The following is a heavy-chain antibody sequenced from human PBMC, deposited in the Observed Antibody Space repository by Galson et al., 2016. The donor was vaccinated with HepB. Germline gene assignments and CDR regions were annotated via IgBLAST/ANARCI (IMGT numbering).Heavy chain of an antibody. V-gene: IGHV3-53*01. D-gene: IGHD5/OR15-5a*01. Sequence: PAPGKGLEWVSSIYSDGRTYYADSVKGRFTISRDNSKNTLFLQMNGLRADDTAVYYCARDIYEGAMDVWGKGTTVTVSS. J-gene: IGHJ6*03. CDR2: IYSDGRT. CDR3: ARDIYEGAMDV.